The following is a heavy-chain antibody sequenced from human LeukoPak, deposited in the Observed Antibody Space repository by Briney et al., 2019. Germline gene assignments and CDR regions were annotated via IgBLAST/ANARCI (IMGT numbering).Heavy chain of an antibody. J-gene: IGHJ5*02. Sequence: SKTLSLTCTVSGGSISSYYWSWIRQSPGKGLECIGYIHYTGSTNYNPSLKSRVTISVETSKNQFSLKLKSVTAADTAVYYCARGGYYGSGNDFRFDPWGQGTLVTVSS. V-gene: IGHV4-59*01. D-gene: IGHD3-10*01. CDR1: GGSISSYY. CDR2: IHYTGST. CDR3: ARGGYYGSGNDFRFDP.